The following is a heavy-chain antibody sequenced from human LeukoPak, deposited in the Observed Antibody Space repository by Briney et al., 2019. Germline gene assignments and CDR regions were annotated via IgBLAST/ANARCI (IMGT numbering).Heavy chain of an antibody. Sequence: PGGSLRLSCAASGFTFSSYAMHWVRQAPGKGLQWVAVISYDGSNTYYADSVKGRFTISRDSSKNTLYLQMNSLRAEDTAVYYCARDISSSGWYFLDYWGQGTLVTVSS. J-gene: IGHJ4*02. CDR3: ARDISSSGWYFLDY. D-gene: IGHD6-13*01. CDR2: ISYDGSNT. V-gene: IGHV3-30*01. CDR1: GFTFSSYA.